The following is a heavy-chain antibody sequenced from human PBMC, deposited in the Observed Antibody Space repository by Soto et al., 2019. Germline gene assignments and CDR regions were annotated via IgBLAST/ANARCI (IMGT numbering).Heavy chain of an antibody. CDR2: ISSSGGSS. CDR3: AKVTKRAAAGRYEYYKYGMDV. CDR1: GFAFSTYA. V-gene: IGHV3-23*01. Sequence: PGGSLRLSCAAAGFAFSTYAMTWVRQAPGKGLEWVSVISSSGGSSYYAASVKGRFTISRDNSKNTLFLQMNGLRAEDTAVYYCAKVTKRAAAGRYEYYKYGMDVWGQGTTVTVS. D-gene: IGHD6-13*01. J-gene: IGHJ6*02.